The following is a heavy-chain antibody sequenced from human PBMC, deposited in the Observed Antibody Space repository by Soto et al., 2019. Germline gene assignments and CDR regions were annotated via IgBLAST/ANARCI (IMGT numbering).Heavy chain of an antibody. Sequence: SETXSLTCTVSGGPISSYYWSWIRQPPGKGLEWIGYIYYSGSTNYNPSLKSRVTISVDTSKNQFSLKLSSVTAADTAGYYCARGDGSGSYRWFDPWGQGTLVTVSS. CDR3: ARGDGSGSYRWFDP. J-gene: IGHJ5*02. V-gene: IGHV4-59*01. CDR1: GGPISSYY. D-gene: IGHD3-10*01. CDR2: IYYSGST.